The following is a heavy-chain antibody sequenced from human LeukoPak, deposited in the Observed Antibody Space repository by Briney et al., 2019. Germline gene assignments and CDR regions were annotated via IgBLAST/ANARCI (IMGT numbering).Heavy chain of an antibody. Sequence: ASVKVSCKSSGYTFTAYGISWVRPPPGKGLAGMGWISGYNGDTKYAQRFEGRVTMPTDTTTPTAFMDLRSLRSDDTAVYFCATSTGGYSDLYFHYWGQGTLVSVSS. CDR2: ISGYNGDT. CDR3: ATSTGGYSDLYFHY. J-gene: IGHJ4*02. CDR1: GYTFTAYG. V-gene: IGHV1-18*01. D-gene: IGHD3-22*01.